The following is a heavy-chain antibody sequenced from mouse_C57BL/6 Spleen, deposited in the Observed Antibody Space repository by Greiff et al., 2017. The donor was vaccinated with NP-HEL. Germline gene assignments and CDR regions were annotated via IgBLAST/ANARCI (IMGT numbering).Heavy chain of an antibody. CDR1: GYTFTSYW. D-gene: IGHD2-4*01. V-gene: IGHV1-55*01. CDR3: ARGDYDVRAWFAY. Sequence: VQLQQPGAELVKPGASVKMSCKASGYTFTSYWITWVKQRPGQGLEWIGDIYPGSGSTNYNEKFKSKATLTVDTSSSTAYMQPSSLTSEDSAVYYCARGDYDVRAWFAYWGQGTLVTVSA. J-gene: IGHJ3*01. CDR2: IYPGSGST.